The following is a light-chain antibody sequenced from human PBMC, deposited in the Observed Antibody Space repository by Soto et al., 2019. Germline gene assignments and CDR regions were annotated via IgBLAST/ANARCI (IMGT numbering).Light chain of an antibody. CDR1: SSNIGSNT. CDR2: SNN. V-gene: IGLV1-44*01. CDR3: AAWDDYLNVPYV. Sequence: QSVLTQPPSASGTPGQRVTISCSGSSSNIGSNTVNWYQQLPGTAPKLLIYSNNQRPSGVPDRFSGSKSGTSASLAISGLQSEDEADYYCAAWDDYLNVPYVFGTGTKVTDL. J-gene: IGLJ1*01.